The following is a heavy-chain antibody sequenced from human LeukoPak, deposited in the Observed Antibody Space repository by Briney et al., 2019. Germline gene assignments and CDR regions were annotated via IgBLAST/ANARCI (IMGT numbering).Heavy chain of an antibody. J-gene: IGHJ3*02. CDR1: GFSLDDYG. D-gene: IGHD4-17*01. Sequence: HPGGSLRLSCAAPGFSLDDYGMIWVRQAPGKGLKGVSSISGSGGNTDYADSVKGHFTISRDNSKNTLYLQVNSLRVEDTAVYYCAKSAIAVRQMMTTGTASDIWGQGTMVTVSS. V-gene: IGHV3-23*01. CDR3: AKSAIAVRQMMTTGTASDI. CDR2: ISGSGGNT.